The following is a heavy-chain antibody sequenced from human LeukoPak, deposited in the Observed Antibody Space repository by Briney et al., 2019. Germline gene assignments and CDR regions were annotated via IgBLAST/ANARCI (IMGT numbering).Heavy chain of an antibody. J-gene: IGHJ4*02. Sequence: SETLSLTCSVSGVSITSSTYFWSWIRQPAGKALEWIGRMDFSGSTNYNPSLRSRVTLSLDTSKNQFSLKLSSVTVADTAVYYCARYSGTGYGMYYFDYWGQGTLVTVSS. CDR2: MDFSGST. CDR1: GVSITSSTYF. CDR3: ARYSGTGYGMYYFDY. D-gene: IGHD1-1*01. V-gene: IGHV4-61*02.